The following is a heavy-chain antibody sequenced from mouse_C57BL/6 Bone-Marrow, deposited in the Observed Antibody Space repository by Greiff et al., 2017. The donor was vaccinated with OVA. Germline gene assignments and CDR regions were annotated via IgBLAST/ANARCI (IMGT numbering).Heavy chain of an antibody. Sequence: QVQLQQPGAELVMPGASVKLSCKASGYTFTSYWMHWVKQRPGQGLEWIGEIDPSDSYTNYNQKFKGKSTLTVDKASSPASMQLSSLTSYDSAVYYCATYGSESLYAMDYWGQGTSVTVSS. CDR3: ATYGSESLYAMDY. CDR1: GYTFTSYW. V-gene: IGHV1-69*01. J-gene: IGHJ4*01. D-gene: IGHD1-1*01. CDR2: IDPSDSYT.